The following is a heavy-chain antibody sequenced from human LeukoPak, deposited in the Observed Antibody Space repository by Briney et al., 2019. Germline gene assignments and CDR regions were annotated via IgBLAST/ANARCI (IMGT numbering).Heavy chain of an antibody. CDR2: IIPIFGTA. CDR3: ARTFWASQSKGMYYYYGMDV. V-gene: IGHV1-69*01. D-gene: IGHD3-16*01. CDR1: GGTFSSYA. Sequence: GSSVKVSCKASGGTFSSYAISWVRQAPGQGLEWMGGIIPIFGTANYAQKFQGRVTITADESTSTAYMELSSLRSEDTAVYYCARTFWASQSKGMYYYYGMDVWGQGTTVTVSS. J-gene: IGHJ6*02.